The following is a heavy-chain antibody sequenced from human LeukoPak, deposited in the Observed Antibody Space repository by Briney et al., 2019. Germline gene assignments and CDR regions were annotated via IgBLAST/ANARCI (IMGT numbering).Heavy chain of an antibody. D-gene: IGHD3-3*01. CDR1: GFTFSNYG. V-gene: IGHV3-33*01. Sequence: GGSLRLSCAASGFTFSNYGMHWVRQSPGKGLEWVAVIWYDGSNKYYADSVKGRFTISRDNSKNTVYLQMNSLRAEDTAVYYCATVVGGYYPPVEAFDVWGQGTMVTISS. CDR2: IWYDGSNK. CDR3: ATVVGGYYPPVEAFDV. J-gene: IGHJ3*01.